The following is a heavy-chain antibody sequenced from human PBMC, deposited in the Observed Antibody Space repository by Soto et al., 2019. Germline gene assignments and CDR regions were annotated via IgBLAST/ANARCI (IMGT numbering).Heavy chain of an antibody. CDR3: ARYRREAVAGYTLDN. CDR2: INHSGNT. D-gene: IGHD6-13*01. V-gene: IGHV4-34*01. J-gene: IGHJ4*02. Sequence: SETLSLTCAVYGASLSDNYCNWLRQPPGKGLEWIGEINHSGNTNYNPSLRSRVTISIDTSKSQFSLKVNSMTAADTAVYYCARYRREAVAGYTLDNWGQGILVTV. CDR1: GASLSDNY.